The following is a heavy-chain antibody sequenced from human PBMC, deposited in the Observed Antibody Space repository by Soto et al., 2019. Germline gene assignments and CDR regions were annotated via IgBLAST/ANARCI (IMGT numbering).Heavy chain of an antibody. CDR2: IIPMFGIT. CDR3: ASDRGYGLVN. J-gene: IGHJ4*02. V-gene: IGHV1-69*12. D-gene: IGHD2-15*01. CDR1: GGTLSSYG. Sequence: QVQLVQSGAEVKRPGSSVKVSCNVSGGTLSSYGFNWVRQAPGQGLEWMGGIIPMFGITNHTQKFQDRITISADASTNPAYMELRSLGADDTAIYYCASDRGYGLVNWGQGTRITVSS.